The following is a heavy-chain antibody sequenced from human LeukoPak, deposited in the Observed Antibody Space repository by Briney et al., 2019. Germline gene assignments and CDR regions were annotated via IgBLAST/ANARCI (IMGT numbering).Heavy chain of an antibody. Sequence: SQTLSLTCAISGDTVSSNSATWNWIRQSPSRGLEWLGRTYYTSKWYSDYAVSVKSRITINPDTSKNQFSLQLNSVTPEDAAVYYCARIGHPWGIEDAFDIWGQGTMVTVSS. CDR2: TYYTSKWYS. V-gene: IGHV6-1*01. J-gene: IGHJ3*02. CDR3: ARIGHPWGIEDAFDI. CDR1: GDTVSSNSAT. D-gene: IGHD3-16*01.